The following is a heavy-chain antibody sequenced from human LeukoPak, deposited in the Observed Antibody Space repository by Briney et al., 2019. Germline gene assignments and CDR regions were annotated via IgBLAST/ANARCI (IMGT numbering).Heavy chain of an antibody. Sequence: ASVKVSCKASGYTFTSYGISWVRQAPGQGLEWMGWISAYNGNTNYAQKLQGRVTMTTDTSTSTAYMELRSLRSDDTAVYYCARDGPNRDPWNYYGSGSYYTYWGQGTLVTVSS. V-gene: IGHV1-18*01. CDR3: ARDGPNRDPWNYYGSGSYYTY. CDR1: GYTFTSYG. CDR2: ISAYNGNT. D-gene: IGHD3-10*01. J-gene: IGHJ4*02.